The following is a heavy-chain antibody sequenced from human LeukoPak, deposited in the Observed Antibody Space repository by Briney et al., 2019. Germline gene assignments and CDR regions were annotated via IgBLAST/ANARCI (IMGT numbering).Heavy chain of an antibody. V-gene: IGHV1-18*01. CDR3: ASRIPRHYDFWSGYYDNYSYYYMDV. J-gene: IGHJ6*03. Sequence: GASVKVSCKASGYTFTSYGISWVRRAPGQGLEWMGWISAYNGNTNYAQKLQGRVTMTTDTSTSTAYMELRSLRSDDTAVYYCASRIPRHYDFWSGYYDNYSYYYMDVWGKGTTVTVSS. D-gene: IGHD3-3*01. CDR2: ISAYNGNT. CDR1: GYTFTSYG.